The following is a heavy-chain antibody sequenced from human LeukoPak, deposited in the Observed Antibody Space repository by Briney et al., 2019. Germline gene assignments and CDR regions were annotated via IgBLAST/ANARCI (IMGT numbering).Heavy chain of an antibody. V-gene: IGHV4-34*01. CDR2: INHSGST. Sequence: KTSETLSLTCAVYGGSFSGYYWSWIRQPPGKGLEWIGEINHSGSTNYNPSLKSRVTISVETAKNQFSLQLSSVTAADTAVYYCARGDAIAAAAASAFAIWGQGTMVTVSS. J-gene: IGHJ3*02. D-gene: IGHD6-13*01. CDR3: ARGDAIAAAAASAFAI. CDR1: GGSFSGYY.